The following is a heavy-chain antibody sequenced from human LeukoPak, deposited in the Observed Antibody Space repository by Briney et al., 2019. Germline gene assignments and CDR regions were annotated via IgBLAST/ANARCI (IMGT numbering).Heavy chain of an antibody. V-gene: IGHV4-59*08. CDR1: GGSISRFY. CDR2: LYYSGST. CDR3: ARLGRGNAFDI. J-gene: IGHJ3*02. Sequence: PSETLSLTCTISGGSISRFYWSWIRQPPGKGLEWIGYLYYSGSTNYNPSLKSRVTISVDTSKSQFSLKLSSVTAADTAVYYCARLGRGNAFDIWGQGTMVTVSS. D-gene: IGHD1-26*01.